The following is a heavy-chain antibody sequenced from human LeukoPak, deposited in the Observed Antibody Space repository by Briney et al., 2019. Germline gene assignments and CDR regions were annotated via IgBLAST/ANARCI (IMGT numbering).Heavy chain of an antibody. V-gene: IGHV3-7*01. CDR1: GFTFSSYW. J-gene: IGHJ6*02. CDR2: IKQDGSEI. Sequence: GGSLRLSCAASGFTFSSYWMSWVRQAPGKGLEWVANIKQDGSEIYYVDSVKGRFTISRDNAKNSLYLQMNSLRAEDTAVYYCARESGTTIFGVVKFYYGMDVWGQGTTVTVSS. CDR3: ARESGTTIFGVVKFYYGMDV. D-gene: IGHD3-3*01.